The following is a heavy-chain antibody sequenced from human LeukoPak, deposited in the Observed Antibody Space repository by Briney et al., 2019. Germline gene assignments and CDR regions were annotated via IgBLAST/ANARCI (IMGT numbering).Heavy chain of an antibody. V-gene: IGHV4-38-2*02. D-gene: IGHD3-22*01. CDR2: IYHSGST. CDR3: ARVVQSTDSSGFYLPEYFQH. CDR1: GYSISSGYH. Sequence: SETLSLTCTVSGYSISSGYHWGWIRQPPGKGLEWIGSIYHSGSTYYNPSLKSRVTISVDTSKNQFSLKLRSVTAADSAVYYCARVVQSTDSSGFYLPEYFQHWGQGTLVTVSS. J-gene: IGHJ1*01.